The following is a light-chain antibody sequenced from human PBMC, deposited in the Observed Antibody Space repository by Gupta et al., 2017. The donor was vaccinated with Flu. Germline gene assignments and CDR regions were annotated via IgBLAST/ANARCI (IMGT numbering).Light chain of an antibody. CDR1: SRDVGRYSL. CDR2: DVT. J-gene: IGLJ3*02. Sequence: QSALTQPASVSGSPGQSITISCTGTSRDVGRYSLVSWYQQVPGTAPKVMIYDVTERPSGVSTRFSGSKSGRTASLTISGLQAEDEAEYYCCSYAGDNTWVFGGGTRLTVL. V-gene: IGLV2-23*02. CDR3: CSYAGDNTWV.